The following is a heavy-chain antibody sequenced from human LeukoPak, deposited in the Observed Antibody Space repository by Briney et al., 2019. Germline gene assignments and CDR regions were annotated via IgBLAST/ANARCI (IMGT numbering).Heavy chain of an antibody. Sequence: GGSLRLSCAASGFRLSDYDVNWVRQAPGKGLEWVSSISTGSRYIYYAYSVKGRSTISRDDAKNSLYLQMDYLRAEDTAVYYCARADCSGSTCYLRRSWFDPWGQGTLVTVSS. CDR3: ARADCSGSTCYLRRSWFDP. CDR2: ISTGSRYI. J-gene: IGHJ5*02. D-gene: IGHD2-2*01. CDR1: GFRLSDYD. V-gene: IGHV3-21*01.